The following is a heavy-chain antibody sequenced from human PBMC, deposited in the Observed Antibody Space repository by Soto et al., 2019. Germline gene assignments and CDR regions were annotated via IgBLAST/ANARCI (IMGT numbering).Heavy chain of an antibody. CDR1: GGSISNYS. CDR2: MYYNGNI. CDR3: ASGGNWFDP. J-gene: IGHJ5*02. V-gene: IGHV4-59*01. Sequence: SETLSLTCNVSGGSISNYSWTWIRQSPEKGLEWIGYMYYNGNINYNPSLKSRVTISIDTSKNQFSLTLKSVTAADTDVYYCASGGNWFDPWGQGVLVTVSS. D-gene: IGHD3-16*01.